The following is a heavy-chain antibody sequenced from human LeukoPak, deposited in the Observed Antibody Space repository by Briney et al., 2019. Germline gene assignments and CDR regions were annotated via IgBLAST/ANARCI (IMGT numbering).Heavy chain of an antibody. CDR3: ARGPTRPPKRYRYYYDSSGYYRDPA. V-gene: IGHV1-2*02. Sequence: ASVKVSCKASGYTFTSYYMHWVRQAPGQGREWMGWINPNSGGTKSAQKFQGRVTMTRDTSISTAYMELSRLRSDDTAVYYCARGPTRPPKRYRYYYDSSGYYRDPAWGQGTLVTVSS. J-gene: IGHJ5*02. CDR1: GYTFTSYY. CDR2: INPNSGGT. D-gene: IGHD3-22*01.